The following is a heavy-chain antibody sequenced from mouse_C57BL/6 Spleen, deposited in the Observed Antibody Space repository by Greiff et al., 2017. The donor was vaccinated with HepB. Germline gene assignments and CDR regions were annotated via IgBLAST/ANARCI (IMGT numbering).Heavy chain of an antibody. CDR1: GYTFTSYT. CDR2: INPSSGYT. Sequence: VQLQQSGAELARPGASVKMSCKASGYTFTSYTMHWVKQRPGQGLEWIGYINPSSGYTKYNQKFKDKATLTADKSSSTAYMQLSSLTSEDSAGYYCARNDYDDYWGQGTTLTGSS. V-gene: IGHV1-4*01. CDR3: ARNDYDDY. D-gene: IGHD2-4*01. J-gene: IGHJ2*01.